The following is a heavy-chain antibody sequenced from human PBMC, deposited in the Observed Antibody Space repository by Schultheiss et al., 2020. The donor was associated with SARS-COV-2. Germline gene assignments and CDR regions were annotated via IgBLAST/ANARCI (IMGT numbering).Heavy chain of an antibody. D-gene: IGHD6-6*01. J-gene: IGHJ5*02. CDR3: AREGIAARGAYNWFDP. V-gene: IGHV4-38-2*02. CDR1: GYSISSGYY. Sequence: SQTLSLTCAVSGYSISSGYYWGWIRQPPGKGLEWIGSIDHSGSTYYTPSLRRRISMSVDTSKNQFSLQLRSVTAADTAVYYCAREGIAARGAYNWFDPWGQGTPVTVSS. CDR2: IDHSGST.